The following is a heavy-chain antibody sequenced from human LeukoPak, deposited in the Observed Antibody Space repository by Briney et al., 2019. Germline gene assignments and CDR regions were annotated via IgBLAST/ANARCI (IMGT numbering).Heavy chain of an antibody. D-gene: IGHD2-15*01. CDR1: GGSTSNSF. CDR2: IYTDGST. V-gene: IGHV4-4*07. J-gene: IGHJ4*02. CDR3: ARAPSGCGGTCAFDY. Sequence: PSETLPLTCTVSGGSTSNSFWSWIRQPAGKGLEWIGRIYTDGSTNSNPSLRSRLTMSLDTSKNQFSLKLTSVTAADTAVYFCARAPSGCGGTCAFDYWGQGTLVTVSS.